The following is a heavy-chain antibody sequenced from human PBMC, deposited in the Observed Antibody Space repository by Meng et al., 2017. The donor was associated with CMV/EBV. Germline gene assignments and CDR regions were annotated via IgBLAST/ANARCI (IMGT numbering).Heavy chain of an antibody. J-gene: IGHJ4*02. CDR2: ISYDGSNK. CDR3: ARSPGTGSY. V-gene: IGHV3-30-3*01. D-gene: IGHD3/OR15-3a*01. Sequence: GESLKISCAASGFTFSSYAMHWVRQAPGKGLEWVAVISYDGSNKYYADSVKGRFTISRDNAKNSLYLQMNSLRAEDTAVYYCARSPGTGSYWGQGTLVTV. CDR1: GFTFSSYA.